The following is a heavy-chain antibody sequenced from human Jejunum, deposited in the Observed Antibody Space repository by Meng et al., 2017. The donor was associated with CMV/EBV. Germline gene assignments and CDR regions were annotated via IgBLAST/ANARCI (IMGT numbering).Heavy chain of an antibody. Sequence: CAASGFPFKRYAMHWVRQAPGKGLEWVAVTLYDGSNKYYADSVKGRFTISKDNSKNTLYLQMNSLRVEDTAMYYCARDLGDYGNYWGQGTRVTVSS. V-gene: IGHV3-30*04. D-gene: IGHD4-17*01. J-gene: IGHJ4*02. CDR1: GFPFKRYA. CDR2: TLYDGSNK. CDR3: ARDLGDYGNY.